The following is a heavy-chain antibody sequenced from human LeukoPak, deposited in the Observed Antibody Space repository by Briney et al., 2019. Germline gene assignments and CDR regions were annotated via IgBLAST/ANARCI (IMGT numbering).Heavy chain of an antibody. D-gene: IGHD6-13*01. CDR2: ISYDGSNT. J-gene: IGHJ4*02. CDR1: GFTFSNYA. Sequence: GRSLRLSCAASGFTFSNYAMHWVRQAPGKGLEWVAVISYDGSNTYYADSVKGRFTISRDNSKITLYLQMNSLRAEDTAVYYCARDRGAAAVHADYWGQGTLVTVSS. V-gene: IGHV3-30-3*01. CDR3: ARDRGAAAVHADY.